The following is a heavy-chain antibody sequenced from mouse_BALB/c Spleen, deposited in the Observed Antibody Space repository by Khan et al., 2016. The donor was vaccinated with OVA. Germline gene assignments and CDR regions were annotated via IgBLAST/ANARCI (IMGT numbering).Heavy chain of an antibody. V-gene: IGHV3-2*02. Sequence: EVQLLESGPGLVKPSQSLSLTCTVTGYTITSDYAWNWIRQFPGNILEWMGYINYSGSTNYNPSLKSRISITRDTSKNQLFLQLNSVTSEDTATYYWSKDGSRYSYAMDYWGQGTAVTVSS. CDR1: GYTITSDYA. CDR2: INYSGST. J-gene: IGHJ4*01. D-gene: IGHD2-3*01. CDR3: SKDGSRYSYAMDY.